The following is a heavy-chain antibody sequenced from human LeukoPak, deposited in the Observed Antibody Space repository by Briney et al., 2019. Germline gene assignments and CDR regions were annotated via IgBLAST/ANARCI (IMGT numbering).Heavy chain of an antibody. Sequence: PSETLSLTCAVYGESFSGYYWSWIRQPPGKGLEWIGETNDSGSTNYNPSLKSRVTISVDTSKNQFSLKLTSVTAADTAIYYCARETAAAGSFIAINDYWGQGTLVTVSS. CDR1: GESFSGYY. V-gene: IGHV4-34*01. D-gene: IGHD6-13*01. CDR2: TNDSGST. J-gene: IGHJ4*02. CDR3: ARETAAAGSFIAINDY.